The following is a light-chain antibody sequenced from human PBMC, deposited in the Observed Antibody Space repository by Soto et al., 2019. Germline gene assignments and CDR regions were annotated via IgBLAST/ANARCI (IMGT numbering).Light chain of an antibody. CDR1: SSDVGDYNY. J-gene: IGLJ3*02. Sequence: QSALTQPRSVSGSPGQSVTISCTGTSSDVGDYNYVSWYQQHPGKAPKLLIYAVNMRPSGVPDRFSGSKSGNTASLTISGLPAEDEADYSCCSYAGSYTWVFGGGTQLTVL. CDR3: CSYAGSYTWV. V-gene: IGLV2-11*01. CDR2: AVN.